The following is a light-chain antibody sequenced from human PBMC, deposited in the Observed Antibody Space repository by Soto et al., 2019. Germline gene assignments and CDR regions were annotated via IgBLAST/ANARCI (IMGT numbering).Light chain of an antibody. CDR3: GTWDNSLRDV. V-gene: IGLV1-51*02. CDR2: END. J-gene: IGLJ1*01. Sequence: QSVLTQPPAVSAAPGQKVTISFPGSSSDIWNNFVSWYQQLPGTAPKLLIYENDQRPSGIPDRFSGSKSGTSATLAITGLQTGDEADYYCGTWDNSLRDVFGTGTKVTVL. CDR1: SSDIWNNF.